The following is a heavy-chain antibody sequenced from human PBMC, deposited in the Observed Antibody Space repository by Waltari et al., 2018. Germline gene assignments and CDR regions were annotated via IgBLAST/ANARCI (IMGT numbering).Heavy chain of an antibody. Sequence: QVQLVESGGGVVQPGGLLRLSCAVSGFTFRSYVMRCVRQAPGKGLEWVAFIRYDGSNKYYADSVKGRFTISRDNSKNTLYLQMNSLRAEDTAVYYCAKGEGGFDYWGQGTLVTVSS. J-gene: IGHJ4*02. CDR2: IRYDGSNK. CDR3: AKGEGGFDY. CDR1: GFTFRSYV. V-gene: IGHV3-30*02. D-gene: IGHD2-21*01.